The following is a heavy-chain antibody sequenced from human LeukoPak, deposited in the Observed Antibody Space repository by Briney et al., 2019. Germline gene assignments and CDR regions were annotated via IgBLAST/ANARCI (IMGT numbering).Heavy chain of an antibody. CDR2: IYPGDSDT. CDR1: GYSFTSYW. CDR3: AGLMTTVTQASYYFDY. D-gene: IGHD4-17*01. J-gene: IGHJ4*02. V-gene: IGHV5-51*01. Sequence: GESLKISCKGSGYSFTSYWIGWVRQMPGKGLEWMGIIYPGDSDTRYSPSFQGQVTLSADKSISTAYLQWSSLKASDTAMYYCAGLMTTVTQASYYFDYWGQGTLVTVSS.